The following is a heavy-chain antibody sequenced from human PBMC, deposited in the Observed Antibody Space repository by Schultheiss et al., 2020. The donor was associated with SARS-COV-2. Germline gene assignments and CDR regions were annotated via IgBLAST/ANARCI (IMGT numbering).Heavy chain of an antibody. D-gene: IGHD3-3*01. V-gene: IGHV4-61*02. CDR3: ARDGVDETLRVKGAFDI. CDR1: GGSIGSGNFY. CDR2: IYNSAST. J-gene: IGHJ3*02. Sequence: SETLSLTCTVSGGSIGSGNFYWSWIRQPAGEALEWIGRIYNSASTNYNPSLKSRVTISVDTSKNQFSLKLSSVTAADTAVYYCARDGVDETLRVKGAFDIWGQGTMVTVSS.